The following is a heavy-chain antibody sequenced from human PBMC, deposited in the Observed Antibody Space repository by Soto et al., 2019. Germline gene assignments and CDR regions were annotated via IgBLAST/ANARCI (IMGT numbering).Heavy chain of an antibody. Sequence: GVSLRLSCAASGFTFSSYAMHWVRQAPGKGLEWVAVISYDGSNKYYADSVKGRFTISRDNSKNTLYLQMNSLRAEDTAVYYCARDSGSGNPFDYWGQGTLVTVSS. CDR1: GFTFSSYA. V-gene: IGHV3-30-3*01. CDR2: ISYDGSNK. J-gene: IGHJ4*02. D-gene: IGHD1-26*01. CDR3: ARDSGSGNPFDY.